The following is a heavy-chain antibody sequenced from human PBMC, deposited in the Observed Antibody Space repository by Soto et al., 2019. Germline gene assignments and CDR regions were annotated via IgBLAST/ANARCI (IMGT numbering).Heavy chain of an antibody. CDR2: IYYSGST. CDR3: ARLYDSSNYYGMDV. J-gene: IGHJ6*01. D-gene: IGHD3-22*01. Sequence: SETLSLTCTVSGGSISSGDYYWSWKRQPPGQGLEWIGYIYYSGSTYYNPSLKSRVTIAVDTSKTQFSLKLSSVTAADTAVYYWARLYDSSNYYGMDVWGQGTTVTVSS. CDR1: GGSISSGDYY. V-gene: IGHV4-30-4*02.